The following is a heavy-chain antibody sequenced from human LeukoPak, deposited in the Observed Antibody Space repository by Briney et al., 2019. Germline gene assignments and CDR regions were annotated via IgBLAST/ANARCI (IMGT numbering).Heavy chain of an antibody. D-gene: IGHD3-22*01. CDR2: IYTSGST. CDR1: GGSISSYY. V-gene: IGHV4-4*07. CDR3: ARVDSSGYYYRNGAFDY. Sequence: SSETLSLTCTVSGGSISSYYWSWIRQPAGKGLEWIGRIYTSGSTNYYPSLKSRVTMSVDTSKNQFSLKLSSVTAADTAVYYCARVDSSGYYYRNGAFDYWGQGTLVTVSS. J-gene: IGHJ4*02.